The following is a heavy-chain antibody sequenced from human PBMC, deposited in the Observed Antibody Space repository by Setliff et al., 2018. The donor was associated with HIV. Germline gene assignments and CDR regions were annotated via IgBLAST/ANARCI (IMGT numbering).Heavy chain of an antibody. V-gene: IGHV4-59*11. CDR2: VYYSGST. D-gene: IGHD2-15*01. CDR3: TRAPGGGKDYFDY. Sequence: SETLSLTCTVSGGSISSHYWSWIRQPPGMGLEWIGYVYYSGSTKYNPSLKSRVTISVDKSKNQFSLKLNSVTAADTAVYYCTRAPGGGKDYFDYWGQGTLVTVSS. J-gene: IGHJ4*02. CDR1: GGSISSHY.